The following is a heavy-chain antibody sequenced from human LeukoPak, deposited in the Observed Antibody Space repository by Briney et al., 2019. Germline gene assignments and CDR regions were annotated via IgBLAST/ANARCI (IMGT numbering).Heavy chain of an antibody. CDR3: ASNTFPQYYDFWSGYPPGDY. J-gene: IGHJ4*02. CDR1: GGTFSSYA. D-gene: IGHD3-3*01. CDR2: IIPILGTA. Sequence: SVKVSCKASGGTFSSYAISWVRQAPGQGLEWMGGIIPILGTANYAQKFQGRVTITADESTSTAYMELSSLRSEDTAVYYCASNTFPQYYDFWSGYPPGDYWGQGTLVTVSS. V-gene: IGHV1-69*13.